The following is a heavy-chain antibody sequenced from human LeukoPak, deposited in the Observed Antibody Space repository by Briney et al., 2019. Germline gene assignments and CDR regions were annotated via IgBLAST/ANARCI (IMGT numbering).Heavy chain of an antibody. Sequence: SETLSLTCAVYGGSFSGYYWSWIRQPPGKGLEWIGEINHSGSTNYNPSLKSRVTISVDKSKNQFSLKLSSVTAADTAVYYCARDNWGHSYGSYYFDYWGQGTLVTVSS. CDR2: INHSGST. CDR1: GGSFSGYY. J-gene: IGHJ4*02. D-gene: IGHD5-18*01. V-gene: IGHV4-34*01. CDR3: ARDNWGHSYGSYYFDY.